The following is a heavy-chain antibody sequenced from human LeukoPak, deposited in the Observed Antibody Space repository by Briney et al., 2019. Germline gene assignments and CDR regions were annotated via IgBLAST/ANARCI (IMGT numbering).Heavy chain of an antibody. D-gene: IGHD5-12*01. CDR2: IKSDGSSP. Sequence: GGSLRFSCAASGFTFSTHWMHWVRQAPGKGLVWVSHIKSDGSSPSYADSVKGRFTISRDNAKNTLYLQMNSLRADDTAVYYCARDRGYTQDYWGQGTLVTVSS. CDR3: ARDRGYTQDY. V-gene: IGHV3-74*01. CDR1: GFTFSTHW. J-gene: IGHJ4*02.